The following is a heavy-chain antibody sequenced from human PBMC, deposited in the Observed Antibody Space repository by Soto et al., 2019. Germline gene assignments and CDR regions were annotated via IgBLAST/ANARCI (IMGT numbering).Heavy chain of an antibody. CDR3: ARSSMVYARGGAFDI. V-gene: IGHV4-34*01. CDR1: GGSFSGYF. J-gene: IGHJ3*02. Sequence: PSETLSLTCAVYGGSFSGYFWSWIRPPPGKGLEWIGEINHSGSTNYNPSLKSRVTISMDTSKNQFSLNLTSVTAADTAVHYCARSSMVYARGGAFDIWGQGTMVTVSS. D-gene: IGHD2-8*01. CDR2: INHSGST.